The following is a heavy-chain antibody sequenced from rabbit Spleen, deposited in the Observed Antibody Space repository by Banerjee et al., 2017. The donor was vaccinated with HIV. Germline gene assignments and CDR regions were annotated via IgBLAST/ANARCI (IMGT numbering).Heavy chain of an antibody. Sequence: QQQLEESGGGLVQPEGSLTLTCTASGFSFSSSYYMCWVRQAPGKGLEWIGCIYTGSSGSTYYASWAKGRFTISKTSSTTVTLQMTSLTGADTATYFCARGIYDDYDTYYFNLWGPGPLVTVS. J-gene: IGHJ4*01. CDR2: IYTGSSGST. V-gene: IGHV1S45*01. CDR1: GFSFSSSYY. D-gene: IGHD2-1*01. CDR3: ARGIYDDYDTYYFNL.